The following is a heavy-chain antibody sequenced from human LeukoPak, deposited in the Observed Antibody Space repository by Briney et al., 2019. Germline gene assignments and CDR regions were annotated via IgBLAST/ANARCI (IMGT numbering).Heavy chain of an antibody. V-gene: IGHV1-2*06. D-gene: IGHD6-13*01. Sequence: ASVKVSCKASGYTFTGYYMHWVRQAPGQGLEWMERINPNSGGTNYAQKFQGRVTLTRDTSISTAYMELSRLRSDDTAVYYCARGAAAANFDYWGQGTLVTVSS. J-gene: IGHJ4*02. CDR1: GYTFTGYY. CDR2: INPNSGGT. CDR3: ARGAAAANFDY.